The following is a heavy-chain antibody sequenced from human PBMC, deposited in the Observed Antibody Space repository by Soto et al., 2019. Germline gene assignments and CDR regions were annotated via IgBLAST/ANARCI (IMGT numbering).Heavy chain of an antibody. CDR3: AKFEGYCSSTSCSLYDYYYYYYMDV. J-gene: IGHJ6*03. CDR2: ISGNGGST. D-gene: IGHD2-2*01. Sequence: PGGSLRLSFAAPGFTFCSYAISWVPQAPGEGLEWVSAISGNGGSTYYADSVKGRFTISRDNSKNTLYLQMNSLRAEDTAVYYCAKFEGYCSSTSCSLYDYYYYYYMDVWGKGTTVTVSS. CDR1: GFTFCSYA. V-gene: IGHV3-23*01.